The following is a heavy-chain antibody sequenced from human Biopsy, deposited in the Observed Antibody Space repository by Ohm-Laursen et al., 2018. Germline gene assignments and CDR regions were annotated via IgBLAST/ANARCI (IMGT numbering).Heavy chain of an antibody. CDR2: LNPVAEAT. V-gene: IGHV1-46*01. Sequence: GASVKASCKASGYNFGNYYINWVRQVPGQGLEWLGVLNPVAEATIYAQKFQDRITLTRDTSTNTVYMDLTSLNFEDTAVYYCARESPLRLGVCGAIRCFKEVFGMDVWGQGTTVIVSS. J-gene: IGHJ6*02. D-gene: IGHD2-21*01. CDR3: ARESPLRLGVCGAIRCFKEVFGMDV. CDR1: GYNFGNYY.